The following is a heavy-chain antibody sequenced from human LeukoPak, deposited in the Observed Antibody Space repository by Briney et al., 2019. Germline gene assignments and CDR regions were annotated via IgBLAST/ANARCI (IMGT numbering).Heavy chain of an antibody. CDR1: GFTFSSYA. CDR2: ISYDGSNK. V-gene: IGHV3-30*04. J-gene: IGHJ4*02. Sequence: GGSLRLSCAASGFTFSSYAMHWVRQAPGKGLEWVAVISYDGSNKYYADSVKGRFTISRDNSKNTLYLQMNSLRAEDTAVYYCARDGLRFYDSSGYPDYWGQGTLVTVSS. D-gene: IGHD3-22*01. CDR3: ARDGLRFYDSSGYPDY.